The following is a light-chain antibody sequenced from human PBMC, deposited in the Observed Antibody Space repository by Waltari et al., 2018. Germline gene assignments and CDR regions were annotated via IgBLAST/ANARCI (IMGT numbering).Light chain of an antibody. V-gene: IGLV2-14*03. CDR2: DVI. J-gene: IGLJ1*01. Sequence: QSALTKTASVSGSPGQSITISCPGTDSDVGGYNYVSWYQQHPGKAPKLMIYDVINRPSGVSHRFSGSKSGNTASLTISGLQADDEADYYCSSYTGSITLVFGSGTKVTVL. CDR3: SSYTGSITLV. CDR1: DSDVGGYNY.